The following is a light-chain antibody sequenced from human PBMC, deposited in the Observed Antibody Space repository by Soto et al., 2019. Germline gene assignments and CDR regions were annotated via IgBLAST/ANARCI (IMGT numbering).Light chain of an antibody. CDR1: QSVSTSY. CDR2: GAS. J-gene: IGKJ1*01. V-gene: IGKV3-20*01. CDR3: QHYGDSSWT. Sequence: ESVLTQSPGTLSLSPGERATLSCRASQSVSTSYLAWYQQKPGQAPRLLIYGASSRATGIPDRFSGSGSGTDFTLTINRLEPDDFAVYYCQHYGDSSWTFGQGTKVEIK.